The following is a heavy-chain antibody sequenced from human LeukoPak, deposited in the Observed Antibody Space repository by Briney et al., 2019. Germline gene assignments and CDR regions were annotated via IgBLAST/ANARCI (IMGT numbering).Heavy chain of an antibody. CDR2: VYDNGNT. Sequence: PSETLSLTCTVSGGSISGYYWSWSRQPPGKGLEWIGYVYDNGNTNYNPSLKSRVTILVDTSKNQFSLKLTSLTAADTAVYYCARSGYSNFDYWGQGTLVTVSS. J-gene: IGHJ4*02. V-gene: IGHV4-59*08. CDR3: ARSGYSNFDY. CDR1: GGSISGYY. D-gene: IGHD3-3*01.